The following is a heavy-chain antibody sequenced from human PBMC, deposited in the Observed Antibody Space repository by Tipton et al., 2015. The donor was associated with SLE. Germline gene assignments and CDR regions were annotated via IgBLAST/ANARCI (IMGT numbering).Heavy chain of an antibody. Sequence: LRLSCTVSGGSISSSSYYWGWIRQPPGKGLEWIGSIYYSGSTYYNPSLKSRVTISVDTSKNQFSLKLSSVTAADTAVYYCARHGNQDYWGQGTLVTVS. CDR2: IYYSGST. V-gene: IGHV4-39*01. J-gene: IGHJ4*02. D-gene: IGHD4-23*01. CDR3: ARHGNQDY. CDR1: GGSISSSSYY.